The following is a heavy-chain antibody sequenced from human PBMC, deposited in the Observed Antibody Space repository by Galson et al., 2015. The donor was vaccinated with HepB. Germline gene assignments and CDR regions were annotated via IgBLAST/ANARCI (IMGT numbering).Heavy chain of an antibody. CDR1: GFSLSTSGVG. V-gene: IGHV2-5*02. J-gene: IGHJ4*02. CDR3: ARMAPDYGGNSNIDY. CDR2: IYWDDDK. D-gene: IGHD4-23*01. Sequence: PALVKPTQPLTLTCTFSGFSLSTSGVGVGWIRQPPGKALEWLALIYWDDDKRYSPSLKSRLTITKDTSKNQVVLTMTNMDPVDTATYYCARMAPDYGGNSNIDYWGQGTLVTVSS.